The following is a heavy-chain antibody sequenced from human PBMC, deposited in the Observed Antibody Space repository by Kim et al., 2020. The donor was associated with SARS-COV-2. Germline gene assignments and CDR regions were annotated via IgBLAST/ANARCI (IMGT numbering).Heavy chain of an antibody. V-gene: IGHV6-1*01. D-gene: IGHD2-2*01. Sequence: SQTLSLTCAISGDSVSSNRPAWNWIRHSPSRGLEWLGRTYYRSKWYNNYAVSVKRRITINPDTSKNQFSLQLNSVTPDDTAMYYCARGDQYFEFWGQGTLVTVSS. CDR1: GDSVSSNRPA. CDR2: TYYRSKWYN. J-gene: IGHJ4*02. CDR3: ARGDQYFEF.